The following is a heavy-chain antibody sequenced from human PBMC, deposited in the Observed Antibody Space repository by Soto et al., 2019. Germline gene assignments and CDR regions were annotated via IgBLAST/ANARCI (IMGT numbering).Heavy chain of an antibody. D-gene: IGHD2-2*01. CDR3: ARDFCPVPTCYDL. Sequence: PGGSLRLSCVASGFTFSNYGMHWVRQAPGKGLEWVAGIDYNEINQYYIGPVKGRFTISRDQSKNTLYLQMNSLRAEDTAVYYCARDFCPVPTCYDLWGQGXLVTVYS. CDR2: IDYNEINQ. J-gene: IGHJ4*02. V-gene: IGHV3-33*01. CDR1: GFTFSNYG.